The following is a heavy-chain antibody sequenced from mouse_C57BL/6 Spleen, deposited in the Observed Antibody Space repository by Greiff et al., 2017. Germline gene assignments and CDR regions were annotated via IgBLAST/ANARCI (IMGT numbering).Heavy chain of an antibody. CDR1: GYAFSSYW. CDR3: AREFGYDVGYAMGY. D-gene: IGHD2-2*01. J-gene: IGHJ4*01. V-gene: IGHV1-80*01. CDR2: IYPGDGDT. Sequence: VKLQESGAELVKPGASVKISCKASGYAFSSYWMNWVKQRPGKGLEWIGQIYPGDGDTNYNGKFKGKATLTADKSSSTAYMQLSSLTSEDSAVYFFAREFGYDVGYAMGYWGQGTSVTVSS.